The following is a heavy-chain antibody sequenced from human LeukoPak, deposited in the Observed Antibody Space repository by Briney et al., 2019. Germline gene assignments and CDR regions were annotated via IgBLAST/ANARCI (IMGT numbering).Heavy chain of an antibody. CDR3: ARGHGTPDYYYYYMDV. D-gene: IGHD1-1*01. J-gene: IGHJ6*03. Sequence: ASVKVSCKASGYTFTSYGISWVRQAPGQGLEWMGWMNPNSGNTGYAQKFQGRVTMTRNTSISTAYMELSSLRSEDTAVYYCARGHGTPDYYYYYMDVWGKGTTVTIPS. CDR2: MNPNSGNT. V-gene: IGHV1-8*02. CDR1: GYTFTSYG.